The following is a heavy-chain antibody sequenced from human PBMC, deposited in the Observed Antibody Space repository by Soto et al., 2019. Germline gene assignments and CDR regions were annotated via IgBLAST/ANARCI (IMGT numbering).Heavy chain of an antibody. J-gene: IGHJ6*02. CDR1: GFTFSSYW. V-gene: IGHV3-7*05. CDR3: ARDTRIAAAGDSYYYYGMDV. CDR2: IKQDGSEK. Sequence: PGGSLRLSCAASGFTFSSYWMSWVRQAPGKGLEWVANIKQDGSEKYYVDSVKGRFTISRDNAKNSLYLQMNSLRAEDTAVYYCARDTRIAAAGDSYYYYGMDVWGQGTTVTVSS. D-gene: IGHD6-13*01.